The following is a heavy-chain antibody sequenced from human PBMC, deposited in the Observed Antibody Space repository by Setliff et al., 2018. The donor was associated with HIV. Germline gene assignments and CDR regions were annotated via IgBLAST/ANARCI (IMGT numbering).Heavy chain of an antibody. V-gene: IGHV3-21*06. CDR2: ISSTNKYI. CDR3: ARDNGYYYDRSGYQPHFDS. D-gene: IGHD3-22*01. Sequence: GGYLRLSCATSGFTLHSYSMNWVRQAPGKGLEWVSSISSTNKYIYYAESVRGRFTISRDNAKNSLYLQMNSLRAEDTAVYYCARDNGYYYDRSGYQPHFDSWGQGTLVTVSS. J-gene: IGHJ4*02. CDR1: GFTLHSYS.